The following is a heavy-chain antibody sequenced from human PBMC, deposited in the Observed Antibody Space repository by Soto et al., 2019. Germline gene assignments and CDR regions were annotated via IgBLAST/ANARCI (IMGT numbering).Heavy chain of an antibody. CDR1: GFTFSSYA. CDR3: ASKRGYSYGTGEFDY. D-gene: IGHD5-18*01. V-gene: IGHV3-23*01. J-gene: IGHJ4*02. CDR2: ISGSGGST. Sequence: PGGSLRLSCAASGFTFSSYAMSWVRQAPGKGLEWVSAISGSGGSTYYADSVKGRFTISRDNSKNTLYLQMNSLRAEDTAVYYCASKRGYSYGTGEFDYWGQGTLVTVSS.